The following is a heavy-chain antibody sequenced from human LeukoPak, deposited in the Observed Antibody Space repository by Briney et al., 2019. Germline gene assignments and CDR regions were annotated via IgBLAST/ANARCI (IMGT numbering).Heavy chain of an antibody. Sequence: TGGSLRLSCSASGFTFSGSAMHWVRQAPGKGPEFVSGISANGDNTYYGDSVKVRFTISRDNSKNTVHLQMSSQSPEDTAVYYCVRDLTWGQGTLVIVSS. CDR3: VRDLT. J-gene: IGHJ5*02. CDR2: ISANGDNT. V-gene: IGHV3-64D*06. CDR1: GFTFSGSA.